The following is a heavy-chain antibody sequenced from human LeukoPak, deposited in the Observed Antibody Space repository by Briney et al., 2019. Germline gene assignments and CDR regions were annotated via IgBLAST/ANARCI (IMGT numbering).Heavy chain of an antibody. CDR1: GFTFSSYA. CDR3: AKDRGKGVAVYYFDY. Sequence: GGSLRLSCAASGFTFSSYAMSWVRQAPGKGLEWVSAISGSGGSTYYADSVKGRITISRDNSKNTLYLQMNSLRAEDTAVYYCAKDRGKGVAVYYFDYWGQGTLVTVSS. V-gene: IGHV3-23*01. D-gene: IGHD3-10*01. J-gene: IGHJ4*02. CDR2: ISGSGGST.